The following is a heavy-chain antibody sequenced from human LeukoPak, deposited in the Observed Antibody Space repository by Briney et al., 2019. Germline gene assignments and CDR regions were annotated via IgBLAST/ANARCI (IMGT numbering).Heavy chain of an antibody. CDR1: GYTLTELS. CDR2: FDPEDGET. CDR3: ARTYYYDSGSYFAMGV. V-gene: IGHV1-24*01. D-gene: IGHD3-10*01. J-gene: IGHJ6*02. Sequence: ASVKVSCKVSGYTLTELSMHWVRQAPGKGLEWMGGFDPEDGETIYAQKFQGRVTMTEDTSTDTAYMELSSLRSDDTAIYYCARTYYYDSGSYFAMGVWGQGTTVTVSS.